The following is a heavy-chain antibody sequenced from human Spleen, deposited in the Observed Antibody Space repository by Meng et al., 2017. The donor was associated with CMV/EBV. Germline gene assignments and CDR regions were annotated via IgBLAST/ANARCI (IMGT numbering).Heavy chain of an antibody. J-gene: IGHJ4*02. Sequence: VYGGSFSGYYWSWIRQPPGKGLELIGEINHSGSTNYHPSLKSRVTISVDTSKNQFSLKLSSVTAADTAVYYCARGPGYCSSTSCRDYWGQGTLVTVSS. D-gene: IGHD2-2*01. CDR3: ARGPGYCSSTSCRDY. CDR2: INHSGST. V-gene: IGHV4-34*01. CDR1: GGSFSGYY.